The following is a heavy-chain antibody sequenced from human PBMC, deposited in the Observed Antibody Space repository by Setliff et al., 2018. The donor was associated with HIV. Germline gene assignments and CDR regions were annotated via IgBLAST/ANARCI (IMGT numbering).Heavy chain of an antibody. CDR1: GYYFNIDY. Sequence: GASVKVSCKTFGYYFNIDYMHWVRQAPGQGLEWMAMVSPFDDGTNYAQKFQGRVTMTRDTSTSTVYMELRSLRSEDSAVYYCARSIPRYCSSTGCYANRGYAFDIWGQGTMVTVSS. CDR3: ARSIPRYCSSTGCYANRGYAFDI. D-gene: IGHD2-2*01. CDR2: VSPFDDGT. J-gene: IGHJ3*02. V-gene: IGHV1-46*02.